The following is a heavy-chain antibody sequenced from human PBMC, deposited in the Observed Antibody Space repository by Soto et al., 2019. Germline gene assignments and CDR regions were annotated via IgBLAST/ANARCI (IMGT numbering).Heavy chain of an antibody. CDR2: IGADGDT. J-gene: IGHJ6*02. CDR3: AKARLYYYYGMDV. Sequence: EVQLVESGGGLVQTGGSLRLSCEGSGFSFSSYDMHWVRQAAGKRLEWVAAIGADGDTYYSDSVKGRLTISRENTKNSLYFQMNSLRTGDTGVYHCAKARLYYYYGMDVWGQGTMVTVSS. V-gene: IGHV3-13*01. CDR1: GFSFSSYD.